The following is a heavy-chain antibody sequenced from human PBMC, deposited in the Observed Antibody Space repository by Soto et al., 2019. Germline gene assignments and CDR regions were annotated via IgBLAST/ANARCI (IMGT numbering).Heavy chain of an antibody. CDR3: AKSAGSNAYYPNDY. Sequence: ASVKVSCKASGYTFTSYGISWVRQAPGQGLEWMGWISAYNGNTNYAQKLQGRVTMTTDTSTSTAYMELRSLRSDDTAVYYCAKSAGSNAYYPNDYWGQGTLVPVSS. V-gene: IGHV1-18*01. CDR1: GYTFTSYG. CDR2: ISAYNGNT. D-gene: IGHD3-16*01. J-gene: IGHJ4*02.